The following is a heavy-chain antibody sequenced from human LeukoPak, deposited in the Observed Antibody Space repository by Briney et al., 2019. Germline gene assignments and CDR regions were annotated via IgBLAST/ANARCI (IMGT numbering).Heavy chain of an antibody. CDR2: ISSTSIYI. D-gene: IGHD2-2*02. CDR1: GFTFSTFT. CDR3: ARDGGERYCSSTGCYKDRFDP. J-gene: IGHJ5*02. Sequence: GGSLRLSCAASGFTFSTFTMNWVRQAPGKGLEWVSSISSTSIYIYYADSVKGRSTISRDNAENSLYLQMNSLRPEDTAVYYCARDGGERYCSSTGCYKDRFDPWGQGTLVTVSS. V-gene: IGHV3-21*01.